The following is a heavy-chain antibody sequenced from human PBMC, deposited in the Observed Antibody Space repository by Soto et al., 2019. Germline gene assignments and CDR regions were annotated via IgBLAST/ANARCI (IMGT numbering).Heavy chain of an antibody. CDR2: SNPNSGDT. V-gene: IGHV1-2*02. Sequence: ASVKVSCKASGYTFTNYYMHWVRQAPGQGLEWMGWSNPNSGDTNYAQKFQGRVTMTRDTSISTAYMELGGLTSDDTAVYYCVRDQGYGSGGTCYKHLDYWG. CDR1: GYTFTNYY. D-gene: IGHD2-15*01. J-gene: IGHJ4*01. CDR3: VRDQGYGSGGTCYKHLDY.